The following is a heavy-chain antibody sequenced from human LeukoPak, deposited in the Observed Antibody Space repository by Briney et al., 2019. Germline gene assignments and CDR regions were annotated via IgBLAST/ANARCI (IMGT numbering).Heavy chain of an antibody. D-gene: IGHD2-2*01. J-gene: IGHJ4*02. CDR1: GFTFSSYG. CDR2: IRYDGSNK. Sequence: GGSLRLSCAASGFTFSSYGMHWVRQAPGKGLEWVAFIRYDGSNKYYADSVKGRFTISRDNAKNSLYLQMNSLRAEDTAVYYCARDGLGCSSTSCPSPFDYWGQGTLVTVSS. V-gene: IGHV3-30*02. CDR3: ARDGLGCSSTSCPSPFDY.